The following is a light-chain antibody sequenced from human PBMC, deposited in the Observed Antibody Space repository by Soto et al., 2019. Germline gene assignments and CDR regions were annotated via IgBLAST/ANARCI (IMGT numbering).Light chain of an antibody. CDR2: DVS. V-gene: IGLV2-14*03. Sequence: QSVLTQPASVSGSPGQSVSISCTASSSDFAGHNFVSWYQHHPGKAPNLLIYDVSNRPSGVSNRFSGSKSGSTASLIISGLQAEDEADYYCSSYTSTNTVIFGGGTKVTVL. J-gene: IGLJ2*01. CDR3: SSYTSTNTVI. CDR1: SSDFAGHNF.